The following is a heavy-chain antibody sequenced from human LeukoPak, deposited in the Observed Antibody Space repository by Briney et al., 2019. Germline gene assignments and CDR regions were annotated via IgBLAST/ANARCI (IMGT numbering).Heavy chain of an antibody. J-gene: IGHJ4*02. CDR3: ARDPGRSPDY. CDR1: GFTFSHYS. CDR2: INSNGDDT. V-gene: IGHV3-64*01. D-gene: IGHD1-26*01. Sequence: GGSLRLSCAASGFTFSHYSMHWVRQAPGKGLEYVSAINSNGDDTYYVNSVKGRFTISRDSSKNTLYLQMGSLRAEDMAVYYCARDPGRSPDYWGQGTLVTVSS.